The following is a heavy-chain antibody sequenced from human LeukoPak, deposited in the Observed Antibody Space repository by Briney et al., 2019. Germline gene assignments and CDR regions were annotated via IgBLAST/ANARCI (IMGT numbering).Heavy chain of an antibody. V-gene: IGHV3-7*01. CDR3: AKWGPYCVGDYCPALDS. J-gene: IGHJ4*02. D-gene: IGHD2-21*02. CDR2: INQDGSKK. Sequence: GGSLRLSCVASRFTFNNYWMSWVRQAPGKGLEWVANINQDGSKKRYADSMKGRFTISRDNAKESLYLQLNSLRAEDTAVYYCAKWGPYCVGDYCPALDSWGQGTLVTVSS. CDR1: RFTFNNYW.